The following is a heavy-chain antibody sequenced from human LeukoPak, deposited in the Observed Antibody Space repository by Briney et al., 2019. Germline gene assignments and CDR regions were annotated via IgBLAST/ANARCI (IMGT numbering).Heavy chain of an antibody. Sequence: SETLSLTCTVSGYSITSGYYWGWIRQPPGKGLEWIGIIYHRGSIYYNPSLKSRVTISVDTSKNQLSLKLSSVTAADTAVYYCARGDSRTWRGDHWFDPWGQGTLVTVSS. V-gene: IGHV4-38-2*02. D-gene: IGHD2-15*01. CDR1: GYSITSGYY. J-gene: IGHJ5*02. CDR3: ARGDSRTWRGDHWFDP. CDR2: IYHRGSI.